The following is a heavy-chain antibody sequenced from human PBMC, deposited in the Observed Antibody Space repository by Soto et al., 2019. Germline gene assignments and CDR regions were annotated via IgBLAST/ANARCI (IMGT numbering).Heavy chain of an antibody. D-gene: IGHD5-18*01. CDR3: AKDTYSYGTGDDDY. V-gene: IGHV3-30*18. Sequence: QVQLVESGGGVVQPGRSLRLSCAASGFTFSSYGMHWVRQAPGKGLEWVAVISYDGSNKYYADSVKGRFTISRDNSKNTLYLQMNSPRAEDTAVYYCAKDTYSYGTGDDDYWGQGTLVTVSS. J-gene: IGHJ4*02. CDR1: GFTFSSYG. CDR2: ISYDGSNK.